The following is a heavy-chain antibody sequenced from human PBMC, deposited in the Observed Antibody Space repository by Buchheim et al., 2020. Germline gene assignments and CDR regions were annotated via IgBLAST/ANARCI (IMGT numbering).Heavy chain of an antibody. Sequence: VQLVESGGGVVQPGRSLRLSCVASGFRFNDCGMHWVRQAPGKGLEWVSTITGSGGSTYYADSVKGRFTFSRDNFKNTLYLQMNGLRADDTAVYYCAKASGFSAYNWFDPWGQGTL. CDR3: AKASGFSAYNWFDP. CDR2: ITGSGGST. D-gene: IGHD3-3*01. V-gene: IGHV3-23*04. CDR1: GFRFNDCG. J-gene: IGHJ5*02.